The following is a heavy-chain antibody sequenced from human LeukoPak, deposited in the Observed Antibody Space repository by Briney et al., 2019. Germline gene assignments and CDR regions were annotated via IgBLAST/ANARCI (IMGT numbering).Heavy chain of an antibody. CDR1: GGSISSYY. CDR3: ARDLQNYYGSELVRFDP. D-gene: IGHD3-10*01. J-gene: IGHJ5*02. Sequence: SETLSLTCTVSGGSISSYYWSWIRQPAGKGLEWIGRIYTSGSTNYNPSLKCRVTMSVDPSKNQFSLKLSSVTAADTAVYYCARDLQNYYGSELVRFDPWGQGTLVTVSS. V-gene: IGHV4-4*07. CDR2: IYTSGST.